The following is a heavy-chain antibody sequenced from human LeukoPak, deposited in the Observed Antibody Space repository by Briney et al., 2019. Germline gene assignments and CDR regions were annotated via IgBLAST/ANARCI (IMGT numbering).Heavy chain of an antibody. V-gene: IGHV4-4*07. CDR2: IYTSGST. CDR1: GGSISSYY. J-gene: IGHJ6*02. Sequence: SETLSLTCTVSGGSISSYYWSWIRQPAGKGLEWIGRIYTSGSTNYNPSLKSRVTMSVDTSKNQFSLKLSSVTAADTAVYYYARDLGHPGVVPAAMGYYYYYGMDVWGQETTVTVSS. CDR3: ARDLGHPGVVPAAMGYYYYYGMDV. D-gene: IGHD2-2*01.